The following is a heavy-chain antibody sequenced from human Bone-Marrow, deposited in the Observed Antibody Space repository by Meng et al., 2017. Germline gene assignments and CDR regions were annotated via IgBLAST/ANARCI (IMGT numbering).Heavy chain of an antibody. CDR2: ISSSSSYI. CDR3: ARDLGSSGWYDYYGMDV. D-gene: IGHD6-19*01. Sequence: GGSLRLSCAASGFTFSSYSMNWVRQAPGKGLEWVSSISSSSSYIYYADSVKGRFTISRDNAKNSLYLQMNSLGAEDTAVYYCARDLGSSGWYDYYGMDVWGQGTTVTVSS. CDR1: GFTFSSYS. V-gene: IGHV3-21*01. J-gene: IGHJ6*02.